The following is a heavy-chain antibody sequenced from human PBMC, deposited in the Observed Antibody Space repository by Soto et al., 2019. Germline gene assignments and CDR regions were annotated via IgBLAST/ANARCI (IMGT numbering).Heavy chain of an antibody. J-gene: IGHJ2*01. V-gene: IGHV4-59*01. CDR2: VDYSGTS. Sequence: QVHLQASGPGLVKPSETLSLTCTVSGGSRSSYSWSWIRQSPGGGLEWSGNVDYSGTSNHNPALKSRVTMSARTSRNQFSLKLTSVTAADTAVYFCARDRGGERLAFDLWGRGTLITVSS. D-gene: IGHD3-10*01. CDR1: GGSRSSYS. CDR3: ARDRGGERLAFDL.